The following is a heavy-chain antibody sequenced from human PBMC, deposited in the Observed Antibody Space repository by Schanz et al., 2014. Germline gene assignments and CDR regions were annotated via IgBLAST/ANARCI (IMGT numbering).Heavy chain of an antibody. CDR2: MNESHSTI. J-gene: IGHJ3*02. V-gene: IGHV3-23*01. D-gene: IGHD4-17*01. CDR1: GFTFSTYA. Sequence: DVHLLESGGGLVRPGGSLRLSCAASGFTFSTYAMAWVRQAPGKGLEWVSAMNESHSTIYYADSVRGRFTISRDNAENTLFLQMNSLRAEDTAVYYCARKMKLGVYGGKGHDSLDIWGQGTMVTVSS. CDR3: ARKMKLGVYGGKGHDSLDI.